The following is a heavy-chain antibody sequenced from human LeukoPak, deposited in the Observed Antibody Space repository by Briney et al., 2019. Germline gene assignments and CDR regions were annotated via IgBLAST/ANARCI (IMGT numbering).Heavy chain of an antibody. CDR3: ARDPQRIAVAGFDY. D-gene: IGHD6-19*01. CDR1: GYTFTSYA. J-gene: IGHJ4*02. CDR2: INAGNGNT. V-gene: IGHV1-3*01. Sequence: ASVKVSCKASGYTFTSYAMHWVRQAPGQRLEWMGWINAGNGNTKYSQKFQGRVTITRDTSASTAYMELSSLRSEDTAVYYCARDPQRIAVAGFDYWGQGTLVTVSS.